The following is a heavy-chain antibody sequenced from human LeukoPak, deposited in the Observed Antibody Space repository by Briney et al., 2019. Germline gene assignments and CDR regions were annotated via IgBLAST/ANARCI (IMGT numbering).Heavy chain of an antibody. CDR1: GFTFSDYE. V-gene: IGHV3-48*03. CDR2: ISSSGSTT. J-gene: IGHJ4*02. Sequence: PGGSLRLSCSASGFTFSDYEMNWVRQAPGKGLDWVSFISSSGSTTDYADSVKGRFTISRDNAKNTLYLQMNSLRAEDTAVYYCARGGLISSWDYWGQGTLVTVSS. CDR3: ARGGLISSWDY. D-gene: IGHD6-13*01.